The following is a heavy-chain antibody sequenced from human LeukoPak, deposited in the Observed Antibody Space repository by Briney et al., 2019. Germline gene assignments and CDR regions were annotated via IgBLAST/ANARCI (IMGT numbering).Heavy chain of an antibody. J-gene: IGHJ6*02. D-gene: IGHD6-19*01. V-gene: IGHV1-46*01. CDR1: GYTFTSYY. Sequence: ASVKVSCKASGYTFTSYYMHWVRQAPGQGLEWMGIINPSGGSTSYAQKFQGRVTITADESTSTAYMELSSLRSEDTAVYYCARDGPIAVAATYYGMDVWGQGTAVTVSS. CDR2: INPSGGST. CDR3: ARDGPIAVAATYYGMDV.